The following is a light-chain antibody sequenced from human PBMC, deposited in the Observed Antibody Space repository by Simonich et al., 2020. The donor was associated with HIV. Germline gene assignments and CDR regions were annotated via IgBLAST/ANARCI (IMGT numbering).Light chain of an antibody. J-gene: IGLJ3*02. CDR1: SSDIGGYNS. CDR2: DVS. CDR3: SSYTSSSTLV. V-gene: IGLV2-14*03. Sequence: QSALTQPASVSGSPGQSITISCTGTSSDIGGYNSVSWYQQHPDKAPKVIIYDVSKWPAGVSNRFSGSKSGNTASLTISGLQAEDEADYYCSSYTSSSTLVFGGGTKLTVL.